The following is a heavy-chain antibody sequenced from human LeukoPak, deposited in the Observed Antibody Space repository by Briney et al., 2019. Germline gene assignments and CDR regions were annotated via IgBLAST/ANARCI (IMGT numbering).Heavy chain of an antibody. V-gene: IGHV3-48*01. CDR2: ITSSTSNI. CDR3: ARGDSSSYSYSTRAEYFQH. Sequence: GGSLRLSCAASGFTFSSYSMNWVRQAPGKGLEWVSYITSSTSNIYYADSVKGRFTISRDNAKNTMLLQMNSLRAEDTAVYYCARGDSSSYSYSTRAEYFQHWGQGTLVTVSS. J-gene: IGHJ1*01. D-gene: IGHD3-22*01. CDR1: GFTFSSYS.